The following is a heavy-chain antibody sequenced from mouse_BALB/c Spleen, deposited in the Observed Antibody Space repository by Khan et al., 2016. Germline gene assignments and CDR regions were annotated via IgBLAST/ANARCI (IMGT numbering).Heavy chain of an antibody. V-gene: IGHV3-8*02. J-gene: IGHJ1*01. CDR1: GDSITSGY. D-gene: IGHD2-1*01. Sequence: EVQLQESGPSLVKPSQTLSLTCSVTGDSITSGYWNWIRKFPGNKLEYMGYISYSGGTYYNPSLKSRISITRATSTNQYFLQLNSVTSEDTATYYCAGYDGNYRDVWGAGTTVTVAS. CDR3: AGYDGNYRDV. CDR2: ISYSGGT.